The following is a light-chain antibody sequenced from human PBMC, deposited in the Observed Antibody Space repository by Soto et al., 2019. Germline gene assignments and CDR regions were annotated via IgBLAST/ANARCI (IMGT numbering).Light chain of an antibody. CDR3: QKYNSALT. CDR1: HDISNY. V-gene: IGKV1-27*01. J-gene: IGKJ5*01. CDR2: SAS. Sequence: QMSQSPSSLSASDGDRITITCRASHDISNYLAWYQQKPGKVPKLLVYSASTLQSGVPSRFSGSGSGTDFTLTISSLQPEDVATYFCQKYNSALTFGQGTLLEVK.